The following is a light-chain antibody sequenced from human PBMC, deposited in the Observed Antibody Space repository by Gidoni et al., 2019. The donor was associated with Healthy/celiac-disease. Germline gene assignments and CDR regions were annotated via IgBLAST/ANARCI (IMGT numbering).Light chain of an antibody. CDR1: QDISNY. CDR2: DAS. CDR3: QQYDNLPPV. Sequence: IQMTQSTSSLSASVGDSVTITCQARQDISNYLTWYQQKPVKAPKLLSYDASNLETGVPSRFSVSGSETDFTFTISSLKPEDIATYYCQQYDNLPPVFGGGTKVEIK. V-gene: IGKV1-33*01. J-gene: IGKJ4*02.